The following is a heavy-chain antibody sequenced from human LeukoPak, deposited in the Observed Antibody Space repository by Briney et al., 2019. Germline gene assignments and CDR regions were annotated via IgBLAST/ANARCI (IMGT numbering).Heavy chain of an antibody. Sequence: PGRSLRLSCAASGFTFSTYPMHWVRQAPGKGLEWVAVIADDGKDKHYVESVKGRFTISRDNSKNTLYLQMNSLRVEDTAVYYCAKDSRAYYYDSSGYWEYYFDYWGQGTLVTVSS. D-gene: IGHD3-22*01. V-gene: IGHV3-30*04. CDR1: GFTFSTYP. J-gene: IGHJ4*02. CDR3: AKDSRAYYYDSSGYWEYYFDY. CDR2: IADDGKDK.